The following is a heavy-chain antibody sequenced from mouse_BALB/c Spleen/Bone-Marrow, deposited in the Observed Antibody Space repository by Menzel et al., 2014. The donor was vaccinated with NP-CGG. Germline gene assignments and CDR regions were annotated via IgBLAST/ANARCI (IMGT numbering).Heavy chain of an antibody. CDR2: IRNKANGYTT. V-gene: IGHV7-3*02. CDR3: ARDDDSPLDY. CDR1: GFTFTDYY. Sequence: EVNLVESGGGLVQPGGSLRLSCAPSGFTFTDYYMSWVRQPPGKALEWLGFIRNKANGYTTEYSASVKGRFTISRDNSQSILYLQMNTLRAEDSATYYCARDDDSPLDYWGQGTLVTVSA. J-gene: IGHJ3*01. D-gene: IGHD2-4*01.